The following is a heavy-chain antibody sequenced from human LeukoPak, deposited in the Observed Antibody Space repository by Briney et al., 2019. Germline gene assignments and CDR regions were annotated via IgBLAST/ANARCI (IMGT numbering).Heavy chain of an antibody. V-gene: IGHV3-23*01. D-gene: IGHD3-16*01. J-gene: IGHJ2*01. Sequence: GGSLRLSYGASGFSFRGYAMGWVRQAPGKGLEWVSGIIGSGTATYYADSVKGRFTISRDNSKNMVNLQMDSLRDEDSAAYYCAKDKIRGDGKWCFDLWGRGTQVTVSS. CDR1: GFSFRGYA. CDR2: IIGSGTAT. CDR3: AKDKIRGDGKWCFDL.